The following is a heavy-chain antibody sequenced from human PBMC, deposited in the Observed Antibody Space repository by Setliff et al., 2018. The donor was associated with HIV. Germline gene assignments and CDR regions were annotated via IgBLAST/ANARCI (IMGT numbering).Heavy chain of an antibody. CDR2: IYYSGST. CDR3: ASLTTDRFLEWLFVY. D-gene: IGHD3-3*01. J-gene: IGHJ4*02. Sequence: SETLSLTCTVSGGSISSSSYYWGWIRQPPGKGLEWIGSIYYSGSTYYNPPLKTRVTISVDTSKNPFSLKLSSVTAADTAVYYCASLTTDRFLEWLFVYWGQGTLVTVSS. CDR1: GGSISSSSYY. V-gene: IGHV4-39*01.